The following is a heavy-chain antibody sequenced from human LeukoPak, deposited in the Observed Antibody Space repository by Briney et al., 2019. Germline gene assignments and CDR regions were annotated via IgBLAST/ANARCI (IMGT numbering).Heavy chain of an antibody. Sequence: PSETLSLTCAVYGGSFSGYYWSWIRQPPGKGLEWIGEINHSGSTNYNPSLKSRVTISVDTSKNQFSLKLSSVTAADTAVYYCARRLSGSYYYYYMDVWGKGTTVTISS. V-gene: IGHV4-34*01. J-gene: IGHJ6*03. CDR1: GGSFSGYY. CDR2: INHSGST. CDR3: ARRLSGSYYYYYMDV. D-gene: IGHD1-26*01.